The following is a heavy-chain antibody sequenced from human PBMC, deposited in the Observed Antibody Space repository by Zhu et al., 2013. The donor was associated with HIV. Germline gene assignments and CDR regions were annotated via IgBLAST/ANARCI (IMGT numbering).Heavy chain of an antibody. V-gene: IGHV1-18*01. CDR1: GGTFSSYA. Sequence: QVQLVQSGAEVKKPGSSVKVSCKASGGTFSSYAISWVRQAPGQGLEWMGWISAYNGNTNYAQKFQGRVTMTTDTSTNTAYMELMSLTSDDTAVYYCARDRSNSRVWGQGTLVTVSS. CDR2: ISAYNGNT. D-gene: IGHD4-4*01. CDR3: ARDRSNSRV. J-gene: IGHJ4*02.